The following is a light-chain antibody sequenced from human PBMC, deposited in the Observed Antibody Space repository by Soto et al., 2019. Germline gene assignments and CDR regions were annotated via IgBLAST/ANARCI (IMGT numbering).Light chain of an antibody. J-gene: IGKJ1*01. CDR1: QGIRND. CDR2: AAS. Sequence: DIQMTQSPSSLSASVGDRVTITCRASQGIRNDLGWYQQKPGKAPKRLIYAASSLQSGVPSRFSCSGTGTEITPTISRRQSEAFATLYLLRHNKYPWTFVPGTTVAIK. CDR3: LRHNKYPWT. V-gene: IGKV1-17*01.